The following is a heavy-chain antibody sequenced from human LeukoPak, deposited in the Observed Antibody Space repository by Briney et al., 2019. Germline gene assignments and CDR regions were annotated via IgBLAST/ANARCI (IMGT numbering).Heavy chain of an antibody. CDR1: GFTFSGSA. CDR3: TRIGPTTADY. D-gene: IGHD5-12*01. Sequence: GGSLRLSCAASGFTFSGSAMHWVRQASGKGLEWDGRIRSKTNDYATAYAASVKGRFTISRDDSKNTAYLQMNNLKTEDTAVYYCTRIGPTTADYWGQGTLVTVSS. V-gene: IGHV3-73*01. J-gene: IGHJ4*02. CDR2: IRSKTNDYAT.